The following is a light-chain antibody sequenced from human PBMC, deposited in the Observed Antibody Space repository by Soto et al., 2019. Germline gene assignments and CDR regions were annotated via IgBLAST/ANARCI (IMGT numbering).Light chain of an antibody. Sequence: EIVLTQSPATLSLSPGERATLSYRASQSVSSNYLAWYQQKPGQAPRLLNYRASIRATGITDRVSGSGSGTDFTLTIRSLEPEDFAVYYCHHHSPSPFTFGQGTRLEI. V-gene: IGKV3D-20*02. J-gene: IGKJ5*01. CDR3: HHHSPSPFT. CDR2: RAS. CDR1: QSVSSNY.